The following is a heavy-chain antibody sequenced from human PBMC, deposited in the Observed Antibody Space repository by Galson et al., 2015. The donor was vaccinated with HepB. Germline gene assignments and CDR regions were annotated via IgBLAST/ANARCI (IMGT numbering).Heavy chain of an antibody. CDR3: AKEDGRGYGGYDS. CDR1: GFTFDDYT. V-gene: IGHV3-43*01. D-gene: IGHD5-12*01. J-gene: IGHJ5*02. Sequence: SLRLSCAASGFTFDDYTMHWVRQAPGKGLDWVSLINRDGGSTYYADSVKGRFTISRDNSKNSLFLQMNSLRTEDTAFYYCAKEDGRGYGGYDSWGQGTLVTVSS. CDR2: INRDGGST.